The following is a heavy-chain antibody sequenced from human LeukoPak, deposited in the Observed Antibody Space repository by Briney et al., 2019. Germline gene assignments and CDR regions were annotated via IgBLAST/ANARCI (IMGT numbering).Heavy chain of an antibody. V-gene: IGHV3-33*01. Sequence: GGSLRLSCVTSGFTFSDYGIHWVRQAPGRGLEWVAVIWPDGSNKHYADSVKGRFTISRDNSKNTWYLQMISLRAEDTALYYCARASGCYDFWGQGTLVTVSS. J-gene: IGHJ4*02. D-gene: IGHD2-21*01. CDR1: GFTFSDYG. CDR2: IWPDGSNK. CDR3: ARASGCYDF.